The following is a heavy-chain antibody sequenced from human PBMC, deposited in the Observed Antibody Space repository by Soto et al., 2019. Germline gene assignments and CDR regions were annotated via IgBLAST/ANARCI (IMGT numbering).Heavy chain of an antibody. D-gene: IGHD3-9*01. CDR3: ARNDFDLLNWFDP. V-gene: IGHV4-31*03. Sequence: SETLSLTCTVSGGSISSGGYYWSWIRQHPGKGLEWIGYIYYSGSTYYNPSLKSRVTISVDTSKNQFSLKLSSVTAADTAVYYCARNDFDLLNWFDPWGQGTLVTVSS. CDR2: IYYSGST. CDR1: GGSISSGGYY. J-gene: IGHJ5*02.